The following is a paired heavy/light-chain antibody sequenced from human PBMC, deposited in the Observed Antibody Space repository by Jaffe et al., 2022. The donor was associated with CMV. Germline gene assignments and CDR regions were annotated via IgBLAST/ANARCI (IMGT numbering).Heavy chain of an antibody. Sequence: EVQLVESGGGLVQPGGSLRLSCAASGFTFSSYAMSWVRQAPGKGLEWVSAISGSGGSTYYADSVKGRFTISRDNSKNTLYLQMNSLRAEDTAVYYCAKEGGDTYYDFWSGYAYYMDVWGKGTTVTVSS. CDR3: AKEGGDTYYDFWSGYAYYMDV. CDR2: ISGSGGST. J-gene: IGHJ6*03. CDR1: GFTFSSYA. V-gene: IGHV3-23*04. D-gene: IGHD3-3*01.
Light chain of an antibody. CDR2: GAS. J-gene: IGKJ2*01. CDR1: QSVSSSY. CDR3: QQYGSSRLYT. V-gene: IGKV3-20*01. Sequence: EIVLTQSPGTLSLSPGERATLSCRASQSVSSSYLAWYQQKPGQAPRLLIYGASSRATGIPDRFSGSGSGTDFTLTISRLEPEDFAVYYCQQYGSSRLYTFGQGTKLEIK.